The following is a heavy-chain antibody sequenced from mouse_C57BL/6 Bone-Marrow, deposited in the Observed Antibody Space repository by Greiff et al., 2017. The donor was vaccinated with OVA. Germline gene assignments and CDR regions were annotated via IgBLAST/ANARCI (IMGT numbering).Heavy chain of an antibody. J-gene: IGHJ3*01. V-gene: IGHV5-2*01. CDR1: EYEFPSHD. Sequence: EVHLVESGGGLVQPGESLKLSCESNEYEFPSHDMSWVRKTPEKRLELVAAINSDGGSTYYPATMAGRFIISRDNTKKTLYLLMSSLRSEDTALYYCASFYYYGSSYRFAYWGQGTLVTVYA. CDR3: ASFYYYGSSYRFAY. D-gene: IGHD1-1*01. CDR2: INSDGGST.